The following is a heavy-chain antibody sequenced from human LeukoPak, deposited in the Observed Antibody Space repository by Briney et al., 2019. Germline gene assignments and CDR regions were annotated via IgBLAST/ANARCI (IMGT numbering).Heavy chain of an antibody. D-gene: IGHD2-2*01. J-gene: IGHJ4*02. CDR2: MNPNSGNT. CDR1: GYTFTSYD. V-gene: IGHV1-8*01. Sequence: ASVKVSCKASGYTFTSYDINWVRQATGQGLEWMGWMNPNSGNTGYAQKFQGKGTMTRTTSISTAYMELRSLRSEDTAVYYCSRGVRRFGSSTSCYIYYFDYWAREPWSPSPQ. CDR3: SRGVRRFGSSTSCYIYYFDY.